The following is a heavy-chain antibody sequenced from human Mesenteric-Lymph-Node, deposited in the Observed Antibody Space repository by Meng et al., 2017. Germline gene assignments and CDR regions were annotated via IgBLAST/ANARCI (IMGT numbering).Heavy chain of an antibody. CDR2: TSYDEGTK. J-gene: IGHJ5*02. CDR1: GFTFGSYS. D-gene: IGHD1-14*01. V-gene: IGHV3-30*04. CDR3: AREPDHRSWLDT. Sequence: QVQLLQSGAEVKKPGASVKVSCKASGFTFGSYSMHWVRQAPGKGLDWVAVTSYDEGTKYYADSVRGRFTISRDNSKNTLYLQMNSLRAEDTAVYYCAREPDHRSWLDTWGQGTLVTVSS.